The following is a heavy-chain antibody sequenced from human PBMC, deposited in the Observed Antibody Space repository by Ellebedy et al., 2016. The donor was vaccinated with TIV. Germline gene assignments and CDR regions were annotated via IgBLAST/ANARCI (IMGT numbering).Heavy chain of an antibody. CDR2: ISAYNGNT. D-gene: IGHD5-18*01. CDR3: ASYVDTAMVFDY. CDR1: GYTFTSYG. J-gene: IGHJ4*02. V-gene: IGHV1-18*01. Sequence: AASVKVSCKASGYTFTSYGISWVRQAPGQGLEWMGWISAYNGNTNYAQKLQGRVTMTTDTSTSTAYMELRSLRSDDTAVYYCASYVDTAMVFDYWGQGTLVTVSS.